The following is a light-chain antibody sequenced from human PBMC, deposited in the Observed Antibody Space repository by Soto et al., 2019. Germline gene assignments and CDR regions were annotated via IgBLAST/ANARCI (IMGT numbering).Light chain of an antibody. CDR2: GAS. CDR1: ESVTSN. CDR3: QQYINWLPIT. J-gene: IGKJ5*01. V-gene: IGKV3-15*01. Sequence: EIVMTQSPATLSVSPGERATLSCRASESVTSNLAWYQQKPGQAPRLLIYGASTRATGIPARFSGSGSGTEFTLTISSLQSEDFAVYYCQQYINWLPITFGQGTRREIK.